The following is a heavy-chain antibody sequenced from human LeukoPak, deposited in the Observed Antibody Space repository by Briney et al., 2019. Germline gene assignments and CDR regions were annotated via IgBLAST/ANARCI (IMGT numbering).Heavy chain of an antibody. D-gene: IGHD6-13*01. J-gene: IGHJ5*02. CDR1: GGSFSGYY. CDR3: ARRLIAAAGTWFDP. CDR2: IYHSGST. V-gene: IGHV4-34*01. Sequence: SETLSLTCAVYGGSFSGYYWSWIRQPPGKGLEWIGEIYHSGSTNYNPSLKSRVTISVDKSKNQFSLKLSSVTAADTAVYYCARRLIAAAGTWFDPWGQGTLVTVSS.